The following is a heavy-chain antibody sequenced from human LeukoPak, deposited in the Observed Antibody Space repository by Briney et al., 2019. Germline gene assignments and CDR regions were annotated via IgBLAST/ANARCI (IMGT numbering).Heavy chain of an antibody. CDR1: GFTFSSYG. J-gene: IGHJ4*02. CDR3: AKGVYGVVPAASPFDY. CDR2: IRYDGSNK. Sequence: GSLRLSCAASGFTFSSYGMHWVRQAPGKGLEWVAFIRYDGSNKYYADSVKGRFTISRDNSKNTLYLQMNSLRAEDTAVYYCAKGVYGVVPAASPFDYWGQGTLVTVSS. D-gene: IGHD2-2*01. V-gene: IGHV3-30*02.